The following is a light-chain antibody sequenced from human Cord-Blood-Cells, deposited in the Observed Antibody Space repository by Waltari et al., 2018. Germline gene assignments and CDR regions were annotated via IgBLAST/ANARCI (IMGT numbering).Light chain of an antibody. CDR1: QSLLHSNGYNY. CDR2: LGS. J-gene: IGKJ2*01. V-gene: IGKV2-28*01. CDR3: QQYYSTPYT. Sequence: DIVMTQSPLSLPVTPGEPASISCRSSQSLLHSNGYNYWDWYLQKPGQSPQLLIYLGSNRASGVPDRFSGSGSGTDFTLTISSLQAEDVAVYYCQQYYSTPYTFGQGTKLEIK.